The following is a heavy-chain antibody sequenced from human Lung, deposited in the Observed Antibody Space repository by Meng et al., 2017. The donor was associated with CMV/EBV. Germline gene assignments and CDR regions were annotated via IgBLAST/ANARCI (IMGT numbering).Heavy chain of an antibody. V-gene: IGHV1-18*01. CDR3: ARVEVGITSGDY. J-gene: IGHJ4*02. D-gene: IGHD1-26*01. Sequence: QVALVESGGEEKERGASVKVSCKVAGYTLNELSMHWVRQAPGQGLEWMGWINAYNGDTNYAQTLQGRVTMTTDTSTSTAYMELRSLRSDDTAVYYCARVEVGITSGDYWGQGTLVTVSS. CDR1: GYTLNELS. CDR2: INAYNGDT.